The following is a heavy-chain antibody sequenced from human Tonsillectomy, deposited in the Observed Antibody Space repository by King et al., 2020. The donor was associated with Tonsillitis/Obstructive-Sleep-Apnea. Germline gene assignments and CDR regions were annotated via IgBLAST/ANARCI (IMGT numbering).Heavy chain of an antibody. CDR2: INTNTGNP. CDR3: TRGVYDFWRGKTGFYYYYLAV. Sequence: QLVQSGSELKKPGASVKVSCKASEYTFTTYAMHWVRQAPGQGLEWMGWINTNTGNPTYAQGFTGRFVFSLDTSVSTAYLQISSLKAEDTAVYYCTRGVYDFWRGKTGFYYYYLAVGGKGTPVTVSS. D-gene: IGHD3-3*01. V-gene: IGHV7-4-1*02. CDR1: EYTFTTYA. J-gene: IGHJ6*03.